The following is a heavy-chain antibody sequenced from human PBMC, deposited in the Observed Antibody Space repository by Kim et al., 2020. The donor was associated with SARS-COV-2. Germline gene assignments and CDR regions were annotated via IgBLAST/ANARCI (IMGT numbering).Heavy chain of an antibody. V-gene: IGHV1-69*02. CDR3: SADSSGSDDYYGMDV. Sequence: SVKVSCKASGDTFNSYSINWVRQAPGQGLEWMGRIIPLLDVTEYAQKFQGRVTITADKSANTAYVDLSSLRSEDTAVYFCSADSSGSDDYYGMDVWGQG. CDR2: IIPLLDVT. J-gene: IGHJ6*02. CDR1: GDTFNSYS. D-gene: IGHD3-22*01.